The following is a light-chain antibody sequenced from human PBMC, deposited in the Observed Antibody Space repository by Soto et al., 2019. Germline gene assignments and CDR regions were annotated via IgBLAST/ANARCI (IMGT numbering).Light chain of an antibody. Sequence: EIVLTQSPATLSLSPGERATLSCRASQSVSSYLAWYQQKPGQAPRLLIYDASNRATGIPARFSGSGSGTDFTLTISSLVPEDVAVDYCQQRSNWPAYTFGQGTKLEIK. CDR1: QSVSSY. J-gene: IGKJ2*01. V-gene: IGKV3-11*01. CDR3: QQRSNWPAYT. CDR2: DAS.